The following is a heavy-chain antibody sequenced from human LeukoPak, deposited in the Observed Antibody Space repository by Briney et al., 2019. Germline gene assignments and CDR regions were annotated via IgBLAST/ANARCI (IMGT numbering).Heavy chain of an antibody. D-gene: IGHD6-13*01. Sequence: SETLSLTCAVYGGSFSGYYWSWIRQPPGKGLEWTGEINHSGTTNYNPSLKSRVTISIDTSRNQFSLKLSSLTAADTGVYYCASSRGYSSSLWYYYMDVWGKGTTVTVSS. J-gene: IGHJ6*03. CDR1: GGSFSGYY. CDR2: INHSGTT. CDR3: ASSRGYSSSLWYYYMDV. V-gene: IGHV4-34*01.